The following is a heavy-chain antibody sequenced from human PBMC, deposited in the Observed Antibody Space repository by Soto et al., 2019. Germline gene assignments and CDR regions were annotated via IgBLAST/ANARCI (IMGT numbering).Heavy chain of an antibody. D-gene: IGHD1-26*01. CDR3: SGGVGDAF. Sequence: EVHLVESGGGLVQTGGSLRLSCAISESSVSRDWMNWVRQAPGKGLEWVAHTNQDGSQKYYVDSVKGRFTISRDNAKKSLYLRMNSLRAGDTAMYYCSGGVGDAFWGQGTLVTVSS. V-gene: IGHV3-7*01. CDR2: TNQDGSQK. J-gene: IGHJ4*02. CDR1: ESSVSRDW.